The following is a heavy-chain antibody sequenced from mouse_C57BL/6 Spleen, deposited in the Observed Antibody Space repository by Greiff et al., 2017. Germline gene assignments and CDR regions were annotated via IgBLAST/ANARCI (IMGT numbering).Heavy chain of an antibody. CDR2: IYPGDGDT. V-gene: IGHV1-80*01. CDR1: GYAFSSYW. J-gene: IGHJ3*01. Sequence: QVHVKQSGAELVKPGASVKISCTASGYAFSSYWMNWVKQRPGKGLEWIGQIYPGDGDTTYNGKFKGKATLTADKSSSTAYVQLSSLTYEASAVYFCAREKGDYYGSYAYWGQGTLVTVSA. D-gene: IGHD1-1*01. CDR3: AREKGDYYGSYAY.